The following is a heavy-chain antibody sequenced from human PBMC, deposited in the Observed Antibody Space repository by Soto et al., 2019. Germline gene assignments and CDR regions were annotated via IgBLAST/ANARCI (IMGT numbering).Heavy chain of an antibody. V-gene: IGHV3-23*01. D-gene: IGHD3-3*01. CDR2: ISFSGDNT. CDR3: AKRFTLFGVNKLPPDADY. J-gene: IGHJ4*02. CDR1: GFTFSNHA. Sequence: EVHLLESGGGLVQPGGSLRLSCAASGFTFSNHAMSWVRQTPGEGLEWVSGISFSGDNTYYADSVRGRFTASRDNSKSTLYLQMSSLRAEDTAVYYCAKRFTLFGVNKLPPDADYWGQGTLVTVSS.